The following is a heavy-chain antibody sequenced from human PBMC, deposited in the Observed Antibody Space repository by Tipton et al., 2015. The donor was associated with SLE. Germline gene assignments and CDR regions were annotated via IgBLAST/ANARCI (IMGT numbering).Heavy chain of an antibody. Sequence: TLSLTCSVSGGSISSSSCYWGWIRQPPGKGLEWIGSIYYSGYSYYSPSLKSRVTVSVDTSKDQFSLKLSSVTAADTAMYYCAKADGVVGGQVPYWYFDLWGRGTLVTVSS. CDR2: IYYSGYS. D-gene: IGHD2-21*01. J-gene: IGHJ2*01. V-gene: IGHV4-39*07. CDR3: AKADGVVGGQVPYWYFDL. CDR1: GGSISSSSCY.